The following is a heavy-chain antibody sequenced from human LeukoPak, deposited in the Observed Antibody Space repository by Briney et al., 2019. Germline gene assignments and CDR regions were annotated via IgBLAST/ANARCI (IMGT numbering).Heavy chain of an antibody. CDR2: IIPIFGTA. CDR1: GGTFSSYA. J-gene: IGHJ4*02. D-gene: IGHD2-2*01. V-gene: IGHV1-69*01. CDR3: ARGAEWLVPAAVDY. Sequence: SVKVSCKASGGTFSSYAISWVRQAPGQGLEWMGGIIPIFGTANYAQKFQGRVTITADGSTSTAYMELSSLRSEDTAVYYCARGAEWLVPAAVDYWGQGTLVTVSS.